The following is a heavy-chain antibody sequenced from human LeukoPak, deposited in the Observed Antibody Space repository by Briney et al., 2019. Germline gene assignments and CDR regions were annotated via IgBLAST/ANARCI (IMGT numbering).Heavy chain of an antibody. D-gene: IGHD6-19*01. Sequence: GGSLRLSCAASGFTFSRSWMHWVRQALGKGLEWVASIKEDGSEKYYVDSVKGRFTISRDNAKNSLYLQMNSLRAEDTAMYYCASSGWYSTPNWFDPWGQGTLVIVSS. CDR2: IKEDGSEK. CDR1: GFTFSRSW. CDR3: ASSGWYSTPNWFDP. V-gene: IGHV3-7*01. J-gene: IGHJ5*02.